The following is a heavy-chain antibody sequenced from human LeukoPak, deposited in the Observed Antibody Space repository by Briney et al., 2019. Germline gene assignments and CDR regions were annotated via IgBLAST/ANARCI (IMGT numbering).Heavy chain of an antibody. D-gene: IGHD2-2*01. J-gene: IGHJ4*02. CDR3: ARGRPGSYCSSTSCYMGPLFDY. V-gene: IGHV4-34*01. Sequence: SETLSLTCAVYGGSFSGYYWSWIRQPPGKGLEWIGEINHSGSTNYNPSLKSRVTISVDTSKNQFSLKLSSVTAADTAVYYCARGRPGSYCSSTSCYMGPLFDYWGQGTLVTVSS. CDR1: GGSFSGYY. CDR2: INHSGST.